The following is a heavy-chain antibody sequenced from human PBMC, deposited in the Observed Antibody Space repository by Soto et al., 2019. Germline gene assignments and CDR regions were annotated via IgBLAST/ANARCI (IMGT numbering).Heavy chain of an antibody. Sequence: PSETLSLTCTVSGGSISSYYWSWIRQPPGKGLEWIGYMYYSGSTNYNPSLKSRVTISVDTSKNQFSLKLSAVTAADTAVYYCATAAAGSFDYWGQGTLVTVSS. V-gene: IGHV4-59*01. CDR3: ATAAAGSFDY. J-gene: IGHJ4*02. D-gene: IGHD6-13*01. CDR1: GGSISSYY. CDR2: MYYSGST.